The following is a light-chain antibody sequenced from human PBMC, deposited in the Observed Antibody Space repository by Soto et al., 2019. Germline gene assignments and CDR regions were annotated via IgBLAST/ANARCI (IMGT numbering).Light chain of an antibody. J-gene: IGKJ5*01. V-gene: IGKV2-30*01. CDR1: QSLVYSDGDTY. Sequence: VMMAQSPLSLPVTLGQPASISCSSSQSLVYSDGDTYLSWFQQRPGQSPRRLLSQVSNRDSGVPDRFSGSGSGTEFTLTISSLQPGDFATYYCQQSETYPLTCGQGTRLEIK. CDR3: QQSETYPLT. CDR2: QVS.